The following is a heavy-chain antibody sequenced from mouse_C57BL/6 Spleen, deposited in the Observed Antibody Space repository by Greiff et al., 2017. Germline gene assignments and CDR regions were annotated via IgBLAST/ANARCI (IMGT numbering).Heavy chain of an antibody. CDR3: ANKNFGDGYPDY. J-gene: IGHJ2*01. Sequence: VKLVESDAELVKPGASVKISCKVSGYTFTDHTIHWMKQRPEQGLEWIGYIYPRDGSTKYNEKFKGKATLTADKSSSTAYMQLNSLTSEDSAVYFCANKNFGDGYPDYWGQGTTLTVSS. CDR2: IYPRDGST. CDR1: GYTFTDHT. D-gene: IGHD2-3*01. V-gene: IGHV1-78*01.